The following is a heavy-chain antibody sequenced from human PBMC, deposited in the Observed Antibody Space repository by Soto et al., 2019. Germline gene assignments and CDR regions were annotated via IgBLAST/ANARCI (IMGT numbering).Heavy chain of an antibody. CDR2: INPNSGGT. V-gene: IGHV1-2*02. Sequence: RASMKVSCKASGYTFTGYYMHWVRQAPGQGLEWMGWINPNSGGTNYAQKFQGRVTMTRDTSISTAYMELSRLRSDDTAVYYCAIDIVATGYYYYGMDVWGQGTTVTVSS. D-gene: IGHD5-12*01. J-gene: IGHJ6*02. CDR3: AIDIVATGYYYYGMDV. CDR1: GYTFTGYY.